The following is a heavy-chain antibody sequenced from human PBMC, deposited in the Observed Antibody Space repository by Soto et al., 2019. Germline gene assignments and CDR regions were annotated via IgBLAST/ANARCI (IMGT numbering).Heavy chain of an antibody. D-gene: IGHD1-26*01. CDR1: GFTFSSYG. V-gene: IGHV3-30*18. CDR2: ISYDGSNT. Sequence: QVQLVESGGGVVQPGRSLRLSCVASGFTFSSYGMHWVRQAPGKGLEWVAIISYDGSNTYYADSVKGRFTISRDNTKNTLYLQMNSLRAEDTSVYYCAKEGGLRGLYYISSSYYFDDWGQGTLVTVSS. CDR3: AKEGGLRGLYYISSSYYFDD. J-gene: IGHJ4*02.